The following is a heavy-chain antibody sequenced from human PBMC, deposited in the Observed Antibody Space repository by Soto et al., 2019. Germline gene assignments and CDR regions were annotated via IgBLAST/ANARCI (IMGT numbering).Heavy chain of an antibody. V-gene: IGHV1-58*02. D-gene: IGHD3-22*01. CDR2: IVVGSGNT. CDR3: ATDAYDSSGYPEGIAFDI. J-gene: IGHJ3*02. Sequence: SVKVSCKASGFTFTSSAMQWVRQARGQRLEWIGWIVVGSGNTNYAQKFQERVTITRDMSTSTAYMELSSLRSEDTAVYYCATDAYDSSGYPEGIAFDIGGKGKMVPFPS. CDR1: GFTFTSSA.